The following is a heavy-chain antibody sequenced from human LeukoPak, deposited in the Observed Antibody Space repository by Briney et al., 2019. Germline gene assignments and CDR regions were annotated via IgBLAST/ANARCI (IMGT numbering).Heavy chain of an antibody. J-gene: IGHJ6*03. D-gene: IGHD1-14*01. Sequence: PSETLSLTCTVSGGSISSGSYYWSWIRRPAGKGLEWIGRIYTSGSTNYNPSLKSRVTISVDTSKNQFSLKLSSVTAADTAVYYCARDRPGTLRPGYYYYYYMDVWGKGTTVTISS. CDR3: ARDRPGTLRPGYYYYYYMDV. CDR1: GGSISSGSYY. V-gene: IGHV4-61*02. CDR2: IYTSGST.